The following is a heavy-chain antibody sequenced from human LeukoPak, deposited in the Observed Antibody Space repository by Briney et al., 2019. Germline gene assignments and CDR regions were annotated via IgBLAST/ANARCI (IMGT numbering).Heavy chain of an antibody. D-gene: IGHD2-15*01. V-gene: IGHV3-23*01. CDR3: AKGPYCSGGSCYSRWLDY. CDR2: ISGSGGST. J-gene: IGHJ4*02. CDR1: GFTLSSYA. Sequence: PGGSLRLSCAASGFTLSSYAMSWVRQAPGKGLEWVSGISGSGGSTYYADSVKGRFTISRDNSKNTLYLQMNSLRAEDTAVYYCAKGPYCSGGSCYSRWLDYWGQGTLVTVSS.